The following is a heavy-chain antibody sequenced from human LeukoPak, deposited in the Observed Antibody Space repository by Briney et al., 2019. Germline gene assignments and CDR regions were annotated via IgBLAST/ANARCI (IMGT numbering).Heavy chain of an antibody. CDR3: VRGSSRSFDI. Sequence: ASVKVSCKASGYTFTTSDINWVRQAAGQGLQWMGWMNPNSGNAVYAQKFQGRVTMTRSTSINTAYMELSSLRSEDTAVYYCVRGSSRSFDIWGLGTMVTVSS. J-gene: IGHJ3*02. V-gene: IGHV1-8*01. CDR2: MNPNSGNA. D-gene: IGHD3-10*01. CDR1: GYTFTTSD.